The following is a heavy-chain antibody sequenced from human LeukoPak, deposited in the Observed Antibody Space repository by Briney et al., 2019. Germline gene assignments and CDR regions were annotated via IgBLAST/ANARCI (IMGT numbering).Heavy chain of an antibody. V-gene: IGHV1-2*02. CDR2: INPKSGGT. CDR1: GYTFTGHF. Sequence: ASVKVSCKTSGYTFTGHFMHWVRQAPGQGLEWMGWINPKSGGTDYAQKFQGRVSLTRDTSIGTAYMELSSLRSDDTAVYYCARGTYFDYWGQGTLVTVSS. D-gene: IGHD1-26*01. J-gene: IGHJ4*02. CDR3: ARGTYFDY.